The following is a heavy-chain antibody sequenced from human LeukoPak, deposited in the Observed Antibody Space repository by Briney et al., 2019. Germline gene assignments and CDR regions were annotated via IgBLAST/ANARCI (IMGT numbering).Heavy chain of an antibody. Sequence: GGSLRLSCAASGFTFSSYWMSWVRQAPGKGLEWVANIKQDGSEKYYVDSVKGRFTISRDNAKNSLYLQMNSLRAEDTAVYYCASYSTVVTLYYYYGMDVWGQGTTVTVSS. J-gene: IGHJ6*02. CDR3: ASYSTVVTLYYYYGMDV. CDR1: GFTFSSYW. V-gene: IGHV3-7*01. CDR2: IKQDGSEK. D-gene: IGHD4-23*01.